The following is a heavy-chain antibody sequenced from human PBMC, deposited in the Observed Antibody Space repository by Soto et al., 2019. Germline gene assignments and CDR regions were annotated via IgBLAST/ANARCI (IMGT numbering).Heavy chain of an antibody. D-gene: IGHD2-2*01. J-gene: IGHJ6*02. Sequence: PSETLSLTCTVSGGSISSSSYYWGWIRQPPGKGLEWIGSIYYSGSTYYNPSLKSRVTISVDTSKDQFSLKLSSVTAADTAVYYCARHLPAASYYYYGMDVWGQGTTVTV. CDR2: IYYSGST. CDR3: ARHLPAASYYYYGMDV. CDR1: GGSISSSSYY. V-gene: IGHV4-39*01.